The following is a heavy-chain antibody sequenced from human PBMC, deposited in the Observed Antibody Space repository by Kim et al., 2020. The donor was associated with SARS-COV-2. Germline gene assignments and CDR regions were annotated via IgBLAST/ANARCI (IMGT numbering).Heavy chain of an antibody. CDR3: SKAMAFYYYYMDV. Sequence: GYADSVKGRVTTARDNAKNALYLEMNRLRAEDTALYYCSKAMAFYYYYMDVWGKGTTVTVSS. J-gene: IGHJ6*03. V-gene: IGHV3-9*01.